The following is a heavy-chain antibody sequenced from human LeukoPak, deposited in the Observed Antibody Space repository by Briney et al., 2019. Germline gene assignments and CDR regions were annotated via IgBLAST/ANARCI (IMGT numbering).Heavy chain of an antibody. Sequence: PGGSLRLSCAASGFTFSRYWMSWARQAPGKGLEWVGNIKEDGSEKYYVDSVKGRFTISRDNAKNSLSLQMNSLRAEDTAVYYCARGSGYYLGGFDYWGQGTLVTVSS. CDR1: GFTFSRYW. D-gene: IGHD3-22*01. V-gene: IGHV3-7*03. CDR2: IKEDGSEK. CDR3: ARGSGYYLGGFDY. J-gene: IGHJ4*02.